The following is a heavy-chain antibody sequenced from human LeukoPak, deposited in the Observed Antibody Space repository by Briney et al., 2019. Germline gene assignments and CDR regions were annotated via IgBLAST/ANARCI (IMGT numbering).Heavy chain of an antibody. CDR2: IRHDGSDV. V-gene: IGHV3-7*04. Sequence: GGSLRLSCAASQFTFTTYAMSWVRQAPGKGLEWVADIRHDGSDVYNVDSVRGRFTISRDNAKNSVFLQMNSLKDEDTAVYYCVRDGSGSDFSLDYWGQGTLVTVSS. CDR3: VRDGSGSDFSLDY. D-gene: IGHD3-10*01. J-gene: IGHJ4*02. CDR1: QFTFTTYA.